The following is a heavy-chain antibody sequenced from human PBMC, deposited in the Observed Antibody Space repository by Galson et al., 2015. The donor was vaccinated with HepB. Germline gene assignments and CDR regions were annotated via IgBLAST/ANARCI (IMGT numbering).Heavy chain of an antibody. V-gene: IGHV3-9*01. J-gene: IGHJ6*02. CDR3: ERDRGDCGPDSCHRRDYFPDLDV. CDR1: GFDFEAYA. CDR2: ISWNGGAI. D-gene: IGHD2/OR15-2a*01. Sequence: SMRLSCAASGFDFEAYAMHWVRQLQGKGLEWVAGISWNGGAIGYGASARGRFTTSRETGHNFIHLHMTNLRDDDTSLYFCERDRGDCGPDSCHRRDYFPDLDVWGQGTTVTVSS.